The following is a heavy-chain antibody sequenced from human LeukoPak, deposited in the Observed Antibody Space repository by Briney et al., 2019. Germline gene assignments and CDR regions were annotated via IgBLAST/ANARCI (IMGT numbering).Heavy chain of an antibody. J-gene: IGHJ4*02. Sequence: PSETLSLTCTVSGGSISTSSYYWGWIRQPPGKGLEWIGTIYYSGSTSYNPSLRSRVTISVDTSKNQFSLKLGSVTAADTAVYYCARPANAGSLFDYWGPGTLVTVSS. D-gene: IGHD6-13*01. CDR1: GGSISTSSYY. CDR2: IYYSGST. V-gene: IGHV4-39*01. CDR3: ARPANAGSLFDY.